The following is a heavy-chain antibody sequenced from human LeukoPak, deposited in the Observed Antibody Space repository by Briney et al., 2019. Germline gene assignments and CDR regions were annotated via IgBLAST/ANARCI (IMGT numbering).Heavy chain of an antibody. CDR2: ISSSSSYI. D-gene: IGHD6-6*01. J-gene: IGHJ4*02. V-gene: IGHV3-21*01. Sequence: PGGSLRLSCAASGFTFSSYSMNWVRQAPGKGLEWVSSISSSSSYIYYADSVKGRFTISRDNAKNSLYLQMNCLRAEDTAVYYCARDGDSSSSFFDYWGQGTLVTVSS. CDR3: ARDGDSSSSFFDY. CDR1: GFTFSSYS.